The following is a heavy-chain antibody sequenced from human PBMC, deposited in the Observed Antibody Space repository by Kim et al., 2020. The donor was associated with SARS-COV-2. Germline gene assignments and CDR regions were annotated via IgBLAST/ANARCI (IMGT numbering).Heavy chain of an antibody. D-gene: IGHD2-15*01. CDR3: AKDGGDYCSGGSCPPLYYYYGMDV. V-gene: IGHV3-30*18. Sequence: GGSLRLSCAASGFTFSSYGMHWVRQAPGKGLEWVAVISYDGSNKYYADSVKGRFTISRDNSKNTLYLQMNSLRAEDTAVYYCAKDGGDYCSGGSCPPLYYYYGMDVWGQGTTVTVSS. CDR1: GFTFSSYG. CDR2: ISYDGSNK. J-gene: IGHJ6*02.